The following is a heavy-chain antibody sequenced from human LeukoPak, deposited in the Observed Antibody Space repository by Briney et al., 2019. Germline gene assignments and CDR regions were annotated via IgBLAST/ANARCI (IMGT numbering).Heavy chain of an antibody. CDR2: IYDSAST. J-gene: IGHJ4*02. CDR1: GGSISSYY. V-gene: IGHV4-59*01. Sequence: SETLSLTCTVSGGSISSYYWSWIRQPPGKGLEWIGNIYDSASTNYNPSLKSRVTISVDTSKNQCSLKLSSVTAADTAVYYCARQSISGSSLSYFDYWGQGTLVNVSS. CDR3: ARQSISGSSLSYFDY. D-gene: IGHD3-22*01.